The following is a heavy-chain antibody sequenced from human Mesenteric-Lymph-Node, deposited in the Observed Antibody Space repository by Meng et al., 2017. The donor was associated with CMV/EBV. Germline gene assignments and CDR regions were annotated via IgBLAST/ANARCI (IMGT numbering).Heavy chain of an antibody. J-gene: IGHJ4*02. CDR1: ASSISSGYY. V-gene: IGHV4-38-2*02. CDR2: ISHSGGST. CDR3: ARCGGDCYFDY. D-gene: IGHD2-21*01. Sequence: SETLSLTCTVSASSISSGYYWGWIRQPPGKGLEWIGSISHSGGSTYYNPSLKSRVTISVDTSKNQFSLKVSSVTAADTAVYYCARCGGDCYFDYWGQGTLVTVSS.